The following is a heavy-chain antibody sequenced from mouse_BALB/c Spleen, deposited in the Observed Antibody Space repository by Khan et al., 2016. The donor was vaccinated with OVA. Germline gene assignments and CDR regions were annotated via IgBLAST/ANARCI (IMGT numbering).Heavy chain of an antibody. CDR1: GFSLTNYG. D-gene: IGHD2-10*01. V-gene: IGHV2-6-1*01. J-gene: IGHJ4*01. Sequence: QVRLQQSGPGLVAPSQSLSITCTTSGFSLTNYGVHWVRQPPGKGLEWLVVIWSDGSTTYNSALKSRLTISKDNSKSQVFLKMNSLQTDDTAMYFGARQPYYHYNVMDYWGQGTSVTVSS. CDR2: IWSDGST. CDR3: ARQPYYHYNVMDY.